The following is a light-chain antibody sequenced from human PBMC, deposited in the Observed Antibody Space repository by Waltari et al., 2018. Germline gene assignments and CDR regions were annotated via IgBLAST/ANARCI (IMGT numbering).Light chain of an antibody. CDR1: KHIANY. Sequence: DIQMTQSPSSLSASVGHTFTISCRASKHIANYLAWYQVRPGKSPRLLICVASRLQSGVPSRFSGSGFGTDFTLTIRSLQPEDIATYYCQTYKTVPLTFGGGTKVEIK. CDR2: VAS. V-gene: IGKV1-27*01. CDR3: QTYKTVPLT. J-gene: IGKJ4*01.